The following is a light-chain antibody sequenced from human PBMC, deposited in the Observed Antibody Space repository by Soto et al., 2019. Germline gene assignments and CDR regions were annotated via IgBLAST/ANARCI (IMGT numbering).Light chain of an antibody. J-gene: IGKJ2*01. V-gene: IGKV1-33*01. CDR1: QHISNY. Sequence: DIQMTQSPSSLSASVGDRVTITCQATQHISNYLNWYQQKPGKAPKLLIYDASNLETGVPSRFSGRGSGTHFTFTISGLQPEDFATYYCQQYDNVPRYTFGQGTKLEIK. CDR2: DAS. CDR3: QQYDNVPRYT.